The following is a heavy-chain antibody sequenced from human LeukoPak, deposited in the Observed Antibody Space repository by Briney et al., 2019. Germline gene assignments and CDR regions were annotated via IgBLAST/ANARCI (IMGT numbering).Heavy chain of an antibody. Sequence: ASVKVSCKASGYTFTSYGISWVRQAPGQGLEWMGWVSAYNGNTNYAQKFQGRVTMTTDTSTSTAYMELRSLRSDDTAVYYCARGILSIAVAGTLDYWGQGTLVTVSS. J-gene: IGHJ4*02. CDR2: VSAYNGNT. CDR3: ARGILSIAVAGTLDY. CDR1: GYTFTSYG. D-gene: IGHD6-19*01. V-gene: IGHV1-18*01.